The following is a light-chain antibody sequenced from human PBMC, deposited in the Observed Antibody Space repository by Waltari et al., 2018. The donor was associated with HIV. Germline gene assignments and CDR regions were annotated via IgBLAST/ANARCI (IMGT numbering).Light chain of an antibody. CDR2: EAA. J-gene: IGKJ2*01. CDR3: QQYDSGPRGIT. V-gene: IGKV3-15*01. CDR1: QRISAN. Sequence: EIVMTQSPTTLSVSPGQRVTLSCTASQRISANVAWYQHRPGQAPRLRIYEAATRPTGIPARFSGSGSGTEFTLTISSLQSEDFATYFCQQYDSGPRGITFGQGTMLEI.